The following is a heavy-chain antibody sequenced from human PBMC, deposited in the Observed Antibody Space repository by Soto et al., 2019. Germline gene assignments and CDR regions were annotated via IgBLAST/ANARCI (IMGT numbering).Heavy chain of an antibody. J-gene: IGHJ6*02. Sequence: QVQLVESGGGVVQPGRSLRLSCAASGFTFSSYGMHWVRQAPGKGLEWVAVISYDGSNKYYADSVKGRFTISRDNSKNTLYLQMNSLRAEDTAVYYCAKDINWMTGGYYYYGMDVWGQGTTVTVSS. CDR3: AKDINWMTGGYYYYGMDV. D-gene: IGHD3-9*01. CDR1: GFTFSSYG. V-gene: IGHV3-30*18. CDR2: ISYDGSNK.